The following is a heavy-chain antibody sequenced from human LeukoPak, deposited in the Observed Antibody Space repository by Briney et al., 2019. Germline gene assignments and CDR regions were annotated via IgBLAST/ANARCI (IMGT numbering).Heavy chain of an antibody. D-gene: IGHD5-12*01. J-gene: IGHJ4*02. V-gene: IGHV4-59*08. Sequence: SETLSLTCTVSGGSISSYYWSWLRQPPGKGLEWIGYIYYSGSTNYNPSLKSRVTISVDTSKNQFSLKLSSVTAADTAVYYCATYSGYGKYFDYWGQGTLVTVSS. CDR1: GGSISSYY. CDR3: ATYSGYGKYFDY. CDR2: IYYSGST.